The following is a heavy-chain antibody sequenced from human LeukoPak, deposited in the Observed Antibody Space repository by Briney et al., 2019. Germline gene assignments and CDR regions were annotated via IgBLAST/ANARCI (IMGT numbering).Heavy chain of an antibody. J-gene: IGHJ5*02. CDR2: IYYSGST. Sequence: PETLSLTCTVSGGSISSSSYYWGWIRQPPGKGLEWIGSIYYSGSTYYNPSLKSRVTISVDTSKNQFSLKLSSVTAADTAVYYCASLYYYDSSGYYEPISSWGQGTLVTVSS. CDR3: ASLYYYDSSGYYEPISS. V-gene: IGHV4-39*01. CDR1: GGSISSSSYY. D-gene: IGHD3-22*01.